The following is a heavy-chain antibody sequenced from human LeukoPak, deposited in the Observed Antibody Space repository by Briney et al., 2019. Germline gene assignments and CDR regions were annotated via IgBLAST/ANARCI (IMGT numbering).Heavy chain of an antibody. D-gene: IGHD3-22*01. J-gene: IGHJ4*02. CDR2: IYHSGST. CDR3: ARGTYYYDSGGYYFDY. Sequence: PSETLSLTCAVSGGSISSGGYSWSWIRQPPGKGLEWIGYIYHSGSTYYNPSLKSRVTISVDRSKNQFSLKLSSVTAADTAVYYCARGTYYYDSGGYYFDYWGQGTLVTVSS. CDR1: GGSISSGGYS. V-gene: IGHV4-30-2*01.